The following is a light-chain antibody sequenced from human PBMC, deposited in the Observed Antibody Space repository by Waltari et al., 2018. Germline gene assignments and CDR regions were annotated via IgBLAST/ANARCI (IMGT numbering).Light chain of an antibody. CDR3: QQYNNWPPYT. J-gene: IGKJ2*01. CDR2: GAS. Sequence: EIVMTQSPATLSVSPGERATLSCRASQSVSSNLARYQQKPGQAPRLRISGASTRATGIPARFSGSGSGTEFTLTISSLQSEDFAVYYCQQYNNWPPYTFGQGTKLEIK. CDR1: QSVSSN. V-gene: IGKV3-15*01.